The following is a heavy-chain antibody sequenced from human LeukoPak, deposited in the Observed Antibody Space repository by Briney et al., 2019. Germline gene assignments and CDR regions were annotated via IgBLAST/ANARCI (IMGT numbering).Heavy chain of an antibody. V-gene: IGHV3-64*04. Sequence: PGGSLRLSCSASGFTFSSYAMHWVRQASGKGLEYVSAISSNGGSTYYADSVKGRFTISRDNAKNSLYLQMNSLRAEDTAVYYCARDSIQQQLVLEDRGYPYYFEHWGQGTLVTVSS. CDR1: GFTFSSYA. CDR3: ARDSIQQQLVLEDRGYPYYFEH. CDR2: ISSNGGST. D-gene: IGHD6-13*01. J-gene: IGHJ4*02.